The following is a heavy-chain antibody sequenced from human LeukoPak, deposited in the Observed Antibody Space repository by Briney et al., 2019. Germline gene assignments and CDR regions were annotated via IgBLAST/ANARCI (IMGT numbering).Heavy chain of an antibody. CDR1: GGSISSYY. Sequence: SETLSLTCTVSGGSISSYYWSWIRQPPGKGLEWIGYIYYSGSTNYNPSLKSRVTISVDTSKNQFSLKLSSVTAADTVVYYCARDLGITGTDYYYYMDVWGKGTTVTVSS. CDR2: IYYSGST. D-gene: IGHD1-20*01. V-gene: IGHV4-59*01. CDR3: ARDLGITGTDYYYYMDV. J-gene: IGHJ6*03.